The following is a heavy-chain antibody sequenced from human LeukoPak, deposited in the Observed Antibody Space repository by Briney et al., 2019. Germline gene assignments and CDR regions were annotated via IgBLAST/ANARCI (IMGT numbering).Heavy chain of an antibody. CDR1: GGTFSSYA. V-gene: IGHV1-69*05. CDR2: IIPIFGTA. Sequence: SVKVSCKASGGTFSSYAISRVRQAPGQGLEWMGGIIPIFGTANYAQKFQGRVTITTDESTSTAYMELSSLRSEDTAVYYCARGIILYGDYTSFDYWGQGTLVTVSS. D-gene: IGHD4-17*01. CDR3: ARGIILYGDYTSFDY. J-gene: IGHJ4*02.